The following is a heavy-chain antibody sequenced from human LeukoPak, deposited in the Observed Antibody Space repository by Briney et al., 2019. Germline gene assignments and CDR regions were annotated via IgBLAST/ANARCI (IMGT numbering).Heavy chain of an antibody. CDR2: ISSSGSTI. CDR3: ARAERYSSIDGMDV. Sequence: PGGSLRLSCAASGFTFSSYEMNWVRQAPGKGLEWVSYISSSGSTIYYADSVKGRFTISRDNSKNTLYPQMNSLRAEDTAVYYCARAERYSSIDGMDVWGQGTTVTVSS. D-gene: IGHD6-13*01. CDR1: GFTFSSYE. J-gene: IGHJ6*02. V-gene: IGHV3-48*03.